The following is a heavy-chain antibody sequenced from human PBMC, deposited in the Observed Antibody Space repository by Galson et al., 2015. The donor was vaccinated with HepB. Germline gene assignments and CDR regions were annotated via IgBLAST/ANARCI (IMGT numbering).Heavy chain of an antibody. D-gene: IGHD1-26*01. CDR1: GGTFSSYT. V-gene: IGHV1-69*02. CDR2: IIPILGIA. CDR3: ASVGSRVSYYFDY. Sequence: SVKVSCKASGGTFSSYTISWVRQAPGQGLEWMGRIIPILGIANYAQKFQGRVTITADKSTSTAYMELSSLRSEDTAVYYCASVGSRVSYYFDYWGQGTLVTVSS. J-gene: IGHJ4*02.